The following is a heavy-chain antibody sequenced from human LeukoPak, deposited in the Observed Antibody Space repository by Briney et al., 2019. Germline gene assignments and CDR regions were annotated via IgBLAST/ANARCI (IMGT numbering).Heavy chain of an antibody. CDR3: ARVICSGGSCRFDY. CDR1: GGSISSYY. D-gene: IGHD2-15*01. Sequence: SETLSLTCTVSGGSISSYYWSWIRQPPGKGLEWMGYIYYSGSTNYNPSLKSRVTISVDTSKNQFSLKLSSVTAADTAVYYCARVICSGGSCRFDYWGQGTPVTVSS. CDR2: IYYSGST. J-gene: IGHJ4*02. V-gene: IGHV4-59*12.